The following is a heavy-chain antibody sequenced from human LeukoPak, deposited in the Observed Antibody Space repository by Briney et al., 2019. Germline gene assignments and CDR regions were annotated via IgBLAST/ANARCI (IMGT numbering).Heavy chain of an antibody. CDR2: IGGGDGSR. J-gene: IGHJ4*02. CDR3: AKVGAVTASPRDFDY. Sequence: PGGSLRLSCAASGFTFTSYAMRWVRQAPGMGLEWVSAIGGGDGSRYYAESVKGRFTISRDNSKNTLYLQMNSLRADDTAVYYCAKVGAVTASPRDFDYWGQGTLVTVSS. D-gene: IGHD2-21*02. V-gene: IGHV3-23*01. CDR1: GFTFTSYA.